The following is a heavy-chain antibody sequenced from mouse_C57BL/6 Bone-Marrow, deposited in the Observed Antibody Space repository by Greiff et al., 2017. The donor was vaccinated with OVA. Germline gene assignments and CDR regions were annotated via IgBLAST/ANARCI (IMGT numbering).Heavy chain of an antibody. Sequence: VQLQQSGAELARPGASVKLSCKASGYTFTSYGISWVKQSTGQGLEWIGEIYPRSGNTYYNEKFKGKATLTADKSSSTAYMELRSLTSEDSAVYFCAREGGYYYGSSSYWYFDVWGTGTTVTVSS. CDR2: IYPRSGNT. V-gene: IGHV1-81*01. CDR3: AREGGYYYGSSSYWYFDV. CDR1: GYTFTSYG. D-gene: IGHD1-1*01. J-gene: IGHJ1*03.